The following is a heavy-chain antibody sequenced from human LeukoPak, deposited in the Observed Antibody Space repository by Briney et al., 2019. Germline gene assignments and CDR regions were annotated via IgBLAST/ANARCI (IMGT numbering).Heavy chain of an antibody. CDR2: IYTSGST. CDR3: ARDEVTTVTTGLNWFDP. Sequence: SETLSLTCTVSGGSISSYYWSWIRQPAGKGLEWIGRIYTSGSTNYNPSLKSRLTMSVDTSKNQCSLKLSSVTAADTAVYYCARDEVTTVTTGLNWFDPWGQGTLVTVSS. D-gene: IGHD4-11*01. J-gene: IGHJ5*02. CDR1: GGSISSYY. V-gene: IGHV4-4*07.